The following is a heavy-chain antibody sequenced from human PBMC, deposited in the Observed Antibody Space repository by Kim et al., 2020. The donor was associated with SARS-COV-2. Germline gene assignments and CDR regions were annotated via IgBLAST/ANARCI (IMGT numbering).Heavy chain of an antibody. V-gene: IGHV3-74*01. J-gene: IGHJ2*01. CDR3: ISDTIQPGDL. Sequence: GGSLRHSCAASGFAFSRYWMHWVRQVPGEGLVWVSQIDSDGTITTYAYAVEGRFTISRYNAKNNLYLQMRILRVEATATYECISDTIQPGDLWG. CDR1: GFAFSRYW. CDR2: IDSDGTIT. D-gene: IGHD2-21*01.